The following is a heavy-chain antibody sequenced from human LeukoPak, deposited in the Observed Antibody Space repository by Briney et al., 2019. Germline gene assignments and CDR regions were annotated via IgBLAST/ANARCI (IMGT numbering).Heavy chain of an antibody. D-gene: IGHD6-13*01. J-gene: IGHJ4*02. V-gene: IGHV3-30*18. CDR3: AKDRAAAAGGLGY. CDR2: ISFDGVNK. CDR1: GFTFSSYG. Sequence: GGSLRLSCAASGFTFSSYGMHWVRQAPGKGLEWLAVISFDGVNKYYADSVKGRFTISRDNSKNTLYLQMNSLRAEDTAVYYCAKDRAAAAGGLGYWGQGTLVTVSS.